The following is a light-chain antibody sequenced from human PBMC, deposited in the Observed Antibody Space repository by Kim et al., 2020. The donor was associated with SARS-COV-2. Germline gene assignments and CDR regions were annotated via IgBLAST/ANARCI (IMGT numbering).Light chain of an antibody. CDR1: RSDVRGYNY. CDR3: SSYTTISTWV. CDR2: DVN. V-gene: IGLV2-14*03. Sequence: GQSITISCSGTRSDVRGYNYVSWYQQHPGKAPKLMIFDVNQRPSGVSDRFSGSKSGNTASLTISGLQAEDEADYYCSSYTTISTWVFGGGTQLTVL. J-gene: IGLJ3*02.